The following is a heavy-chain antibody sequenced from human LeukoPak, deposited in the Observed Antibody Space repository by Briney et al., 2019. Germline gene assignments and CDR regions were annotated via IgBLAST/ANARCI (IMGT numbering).Heavy chain of an antibody. CDR3: AKGPTYYYGSGNYFSDY. Sequence: GGSLRLSCAASGFTFSSYSMNWVRQAPGKGLEWVSAISGSGGSTYYADSVKGRFTISRDNPKNTLYLQMNSLRAEDTAVYYCAKGPTYYYGSGNYFSDYWGQGTLVTVSS. CDR1: GFTFSSYS. J-gene: IGHJ4*02. D-gene: IGHD3-10*01. CDR2: ISGSGGST. V-gene: IGHV3-23*01.